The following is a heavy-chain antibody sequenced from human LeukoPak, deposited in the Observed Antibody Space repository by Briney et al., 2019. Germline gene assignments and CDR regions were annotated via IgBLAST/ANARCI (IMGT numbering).Heavy chain of an antibody. J-gene: IGHJ3*02. CDR2: ISYDGSNK. CDR1: GFTFSSYA. D-gene: IGHD4-11*01. CDR3: ARDRRWVTTLGAFDI. Sequence: GGSLRLSCAASGFTFSSYAMHWVRQAPGKGLEWVAVISYDGSNKYYADSVKGRFTISRDNSKNTLYLQMNSLRAEDTAVYYCARDRRWVTTLGAFDIWGQGTMVTVSS. V-gene: IGHV3-30-3*01.